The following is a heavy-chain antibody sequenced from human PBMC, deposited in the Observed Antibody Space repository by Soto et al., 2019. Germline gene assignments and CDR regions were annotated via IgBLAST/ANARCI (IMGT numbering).Heavy chain of an antibody. Sequence: PGGSLRLSCEASGFTFSSYGMHWVRQAPGKGLEWVAVISYDGSNKYYADSVKGRFTISRDNSKNTLYLQMNSLRAEDTAVYYCAKHIVGATLYYGMDVWGQGTTVTVSS. CDR2: ISYDGSNK. D-gene: IGHD1-26*01. J-gene: IGHJ6*02. CDR1: GFTFSSYG. V-gene: IGHV3-30*18. CDR3: AKHIVGATLYYGMDV.